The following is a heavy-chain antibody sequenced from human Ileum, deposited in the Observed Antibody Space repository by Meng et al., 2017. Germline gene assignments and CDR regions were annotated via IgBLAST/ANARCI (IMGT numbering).Heavy chain of an antibody. D-gene: IGHD7-27*01. Sequence: QVPLQEWGPGLVRPSGTLSLICAVSGGSVSSSGYQWGWIRQPPGKGLEWIGYASTNYNPSLKSRVTISVDTSKNQFSLKLTSVTAADTAVYYCARDHWGSLDYWGQGVLVTVSS. V-gene: IGHV4-61*08. J-gene: IGHJ4*02. CDR2: AST. CDR1: GGSVSSSGYQ. CDR3: ARDHWGSLDY.